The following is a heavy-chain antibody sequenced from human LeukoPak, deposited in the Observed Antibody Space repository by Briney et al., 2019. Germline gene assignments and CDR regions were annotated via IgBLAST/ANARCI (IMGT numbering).Heavy chain of an antibody. Sequence: SVKVSCKASGGTFSSYAISWVRQAPGQGLEWMGGIIPIFGTANYAQKFQGRVTITADKSTSTAYMELSSLRSEDTAVYYCARGRPTTSIAAAGVNWFDPWGQGTLVTVSP. CDR3: ARGRPTTSIAAAGVNWFDP. CDR1: GGTFSSYA. J-gene: IGHJ5*02. V-gene: IGHV1-69*06. D-gene: IGHD6-13*01. CDR2: IIPIFGTA.